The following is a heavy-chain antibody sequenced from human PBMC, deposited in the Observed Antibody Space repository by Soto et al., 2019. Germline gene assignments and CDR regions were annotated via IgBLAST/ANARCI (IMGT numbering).Heavy chain of an antibody. Sequence: GGSLGLPCAASGLTFTRYSMNWFRHAPGKGLEWVSSISSTTNYIYYGDSMKGRFTISRDNAKNSLYLEMNSLRAEDTAVYYCARESEDLTSNFDYWGQGTLVTVSS. CDR3: ARESEDLTSNFDY. V-gene: IGHV3-21*06. CDR2: ISSTTNYI. J-gene: IGHJ4*02. CDR1: GLTFTRYS.